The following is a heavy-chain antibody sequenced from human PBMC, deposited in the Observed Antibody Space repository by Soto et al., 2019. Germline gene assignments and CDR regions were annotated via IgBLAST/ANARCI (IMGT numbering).Heavy chain of an antibody. J-gene: IGHJ5*02. V-gene: IGHV5-51*01. CDR2: IYPGDSDT. CDR3: ARQNPHYALDP. D-gene: IGHD2-2*01. Sequence: GESLKISCKASGFSFTLYWIGWVRQMPGKGLEWMGIIYPGDSDTRYSPSFQGQVTISADKSISTAYLQWSSLKASDTAMYYCARQNPHYALDPWGQGTLVTVSS. CDR1: GFSFTLYW.